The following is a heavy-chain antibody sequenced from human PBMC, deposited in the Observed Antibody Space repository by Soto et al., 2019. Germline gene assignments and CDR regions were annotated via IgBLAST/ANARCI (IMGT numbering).Heavy chain of an antibody. Sequence: QVQLVQSGAEVKKPGASVKVSCKVSGYTLTELSMHWVRQAPGKGLEWMGGFDPEDGETIYAQKFQGRVTMTEDTSTDTAYMELSSLRSEDTAVYYCATMRSYYDSSGYYGGVFDYWGQGTLVTVSS. V-gene: IGHV1-24*01. CDR1: GYTLTELS. J-gene: IGHJ4*02. D-gene: IGHD3-22*01. CDR3: ATMRSYYDSSGYYGGVFDY. CDR2: FDPEDGET.